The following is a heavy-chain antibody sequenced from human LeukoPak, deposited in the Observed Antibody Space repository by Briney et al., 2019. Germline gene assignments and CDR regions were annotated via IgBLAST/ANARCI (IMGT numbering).Heavy chain of an antibody. J-gene: IGHJ4*02. CDR3: ARHGDYLDGSGTYYAPFDN. Sequence: SETLSLTCTASGGSISSHSYYWGWIRQPPGKGLEWIGSMFYSGSTNYNPSLKRRVTISVDTSKNQFSLRLSSETAADTAMYYCARHGDYLDGSGTYYAPFDNWGQGTLVTASS. V-gene: IGHV4-39*01. CDR2: MFYSGST. CDR1: GGSISSHSYY. D-gene: IGHD3-10*01.